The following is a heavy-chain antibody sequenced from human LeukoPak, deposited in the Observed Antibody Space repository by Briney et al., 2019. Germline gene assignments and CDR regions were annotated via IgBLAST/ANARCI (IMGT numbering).Heavy chain of an antibody. CDR1: GFTFDDYA. J-gene: IGHJ4*02. V-gene: IGHV3-9*01. D-gene: IGHD3-10*01. CDR2: ISWNSGSI. CDR3: AKDICRWFGELPYDY. Sequence: GGSLRLSCAASGFTFDDYAMHWVRQAPGKGLEWVSGISWNSGSIGYADSVKGRFTISRDNAKNSLYLQMNSLRAGDTALYYCAKDICRWFGELPYDYWGQGTLVTVSS.